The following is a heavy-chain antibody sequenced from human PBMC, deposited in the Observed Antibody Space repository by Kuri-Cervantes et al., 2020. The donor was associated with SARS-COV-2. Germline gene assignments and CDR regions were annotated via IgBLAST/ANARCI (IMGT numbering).Heavy chain of an antibody. V-gene: IGHV1-2*02. CDR3: ARDNRYYDFWSGYYPPNDAFDI. CDR1: GYTFTSYY. CDR2: INPNSGGT. Sequence: ASVKVSCKASGYTFTSYYMHWVRQAPGQGLEWMGWINPNSGGTNYAQKFQGRVTMTRDTSTSTAYMELSRLRSDDTAVYYCARDNRYYDFWSGYYPPNDAFDIWGQGTMVTVSS. D-gene: IGHD3-3*01. J-gene: IGHJ3*02.